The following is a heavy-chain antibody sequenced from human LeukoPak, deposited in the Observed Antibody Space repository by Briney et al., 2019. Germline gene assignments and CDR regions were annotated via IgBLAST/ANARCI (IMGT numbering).Heavy chain of an antibody. V-gene: IGHV4-59*08. CDR3: ARHDIARTYFDL. Sequence: SETLSLTCTVSGGSISSYYWSRIRQPPGKGLEWIGYIYYSGSTNYNPSLKSRVTISVDTSKNQSSLKLSSVTAADTAVYYCARHDIARTYFDLWGRGTLVTVSS. CDR2: IYYSGST. J-gene: IGHJ2*01. CDR1: GGSISSYY. D-gene: IGHD2-15*01.